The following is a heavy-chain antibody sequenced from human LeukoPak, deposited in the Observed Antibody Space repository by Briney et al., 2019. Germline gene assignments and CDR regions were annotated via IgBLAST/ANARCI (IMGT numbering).Heavy chain of an antibody. J-gene: IGHJ4*02. CDR3: VRAIAAARDY. V-gene: IGHV3-74*01. D-gene: IGHD6-13*01. Sequence: GGSLRLSCAASGFTFSSYWMYWVRHAPGKGLVWVSRINMDGFSISYADSVKGRFTISRDNAKNTLYLQMNSLRADDTAVYYCVRAIAAARDYWGQGTLVTVSS. CDR2: INMDGFSI. CDR1: GFTFSSYW.